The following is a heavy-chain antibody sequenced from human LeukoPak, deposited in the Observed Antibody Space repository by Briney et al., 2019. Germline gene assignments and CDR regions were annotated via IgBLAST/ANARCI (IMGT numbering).Heavy chain of an antibody. CDR1: GYTFSDYG. J-gene: IGHJ6*03. Sequence: ASVKVSCKASGYTFSDYGFSWVRQAPGQGLEWMGWISAYDGNTKYAQKVQGRVTMTTDTSTSTAYMELRSLRSDDTAVYYCARWVSGLKLERLYYYYYMDVWGKGTTVTVSS. V-gene: IGHV1-18*01. D-gene: IGHD1-1*01. CDR3: ARWVSGLKLERLYYYYYMDV. CDR2: ISAYDGNT.